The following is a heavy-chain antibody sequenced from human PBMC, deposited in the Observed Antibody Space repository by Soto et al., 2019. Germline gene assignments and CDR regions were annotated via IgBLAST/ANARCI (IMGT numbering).Heavy chain of an antibody. J-gene: IGHJ6*03. CDR2: ISGSGGST. CDR1: GFTFSSYA. Sequence: TGGSLRLSCAASGFTFSSYAMSWVRQAPGKGLEWVSAISGSGGSTYYADSVKGRFTISRDNSKNTLYLQMNSLRAEDTAVYYCVQRGSSSLGATRNYYYYYMDVWGKGTTVTVSS. D-gene: IGHD6-6*01. CDR3: VQRGSSSLGATRNYYYYYMDV. V-gene: IGHV3-23*01.